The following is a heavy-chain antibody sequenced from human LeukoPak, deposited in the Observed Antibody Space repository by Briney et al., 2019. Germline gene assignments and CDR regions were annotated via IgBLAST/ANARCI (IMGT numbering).Heavy chain of an antibody. D-gene: IGHD1-1*01. CDR2: IYYSGST. J-gene: IGHJ4*02. V-gene: IGHV4-61*08. Sequence: SQTLSLTCTVSGGSISSGGYYWSWIRQPPGKGLEWIGYIYYSGSTNYNPSLKSRVTISVDTSKNQFSLKLSSVTAADTAVYYCARVPRFRTQTGTDAYFDYWGQGTLVTVSS. CDR1: GGSISSGGYY. CDR3: ARVPRFRTQTGTDAYFDY.